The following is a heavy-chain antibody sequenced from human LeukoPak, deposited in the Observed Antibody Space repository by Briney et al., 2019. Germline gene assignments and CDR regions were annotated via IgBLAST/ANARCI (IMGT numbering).Heavy chain of an antibody. Sequence: SETLSLTCTVSGGSISSSSYYWGWIRQPPGKGLEWIGSIYYSGSTYYNPSLKSRVTISVDTSKNQFSLKLSSVTAADTAVYYCARGRLKTTIDYWGQGTLVTVSS. D-gene: IGHD1-26*01. J-gene: IGHJ4*02. CDR2: IYYSGST. CDR3: ARGRLKTTIDY. V-gene: IGHV4-39*01. CDR1: GGSISSSSYY.